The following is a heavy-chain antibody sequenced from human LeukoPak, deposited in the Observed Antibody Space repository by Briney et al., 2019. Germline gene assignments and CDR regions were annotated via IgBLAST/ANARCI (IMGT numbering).Heavy chain of an antibody. Sequence: GASVKVSCKASGYTFTAYYVHWARQAPGQGLEWMGWINSISGGTNYAQKFQGRVTMTRDTSISTAYMELSRLRSDDTAVYYCARLLTQLSSGYFDTPDYFDYWGQGTLVTVSS. J-gene: IGHJ4*02. CDR3: ARLLTQLSSGYFDTPDYFDY. D-gene: IGHD3-22*01. CDR1: GYTFTAYY. V-gene: IGHV1-2*02. CDR2: INSISGGT.